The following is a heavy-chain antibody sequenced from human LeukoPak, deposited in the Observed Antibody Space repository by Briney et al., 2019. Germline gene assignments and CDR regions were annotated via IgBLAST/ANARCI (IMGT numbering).Heavy chain of an antibody. CDR3: ARRSISTVGFDP. CDR1: VYTFTSYD. CDR2: MNHNSGNT. D-gene: IGHD4-23*01. V-gene: IGHV1-8*01. J-gene: IGHJ5*02. Sequence: GASVTVSCKASVYTFTSYDINWVRQATGQGREWMGWMNHNSGNTGYAQKSQGRVTMTRNTSISTAYVELRSPRSDAAAVYYCARRSISTVGFDPWGQGTLVTVSS.